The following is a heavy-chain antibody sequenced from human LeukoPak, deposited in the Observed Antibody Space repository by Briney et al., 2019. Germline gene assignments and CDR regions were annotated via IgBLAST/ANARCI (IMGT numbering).Heavy chain of an antibody. CDR1: GFTFSTYR. J-gene: IGHJ4*02. CDR3: VTGLDSRGNS. CDR2: IEGDGSGT. D-gene: IGHD3-9*01. Sequence: GGSLRLSCAASGFTFSTYRMQWVRQAPGKGLLWVSRIEGDGSGTTYADSVKGRFTISRDNAKSTLYLQMNSLRDEDTAVYYCVTGLDSRGNSWGQGTLVTVSS. V-gene: IGHV3-74*01.